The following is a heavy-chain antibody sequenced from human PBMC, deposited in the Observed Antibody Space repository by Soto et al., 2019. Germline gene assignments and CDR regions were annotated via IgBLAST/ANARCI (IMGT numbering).Heavy chain of an antibody. D-gene: IGHD4-17*01. CDR3: ARFNRQSDYGDYDRYGMDV. J-gene: IGHJ6*02. CDR1: GGSISSSSYY. Sequence: PSETLSLTCTVSGGSISSSSYYWGWIRQPPGKGLEWIGSIYYSGSTYYNPSLKSRVTISVDRSKNQFSLKLSSVTAADTAVYYCARFNRQSDYGDYDRYGMDVWGQGTTVTVSS. V-gene: IGHV4-39*07. CDR2: IYYSGST.